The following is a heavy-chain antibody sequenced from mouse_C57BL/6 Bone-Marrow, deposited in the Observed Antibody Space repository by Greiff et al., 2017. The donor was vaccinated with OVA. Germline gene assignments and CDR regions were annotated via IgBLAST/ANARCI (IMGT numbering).Heavy chain of an antibody. J-gene: IGHJ2*01. Sequence: QVQLQQSGAELVKPGASVKISCKASGYAFSSYWMNWVTQRPGKGLEWIGQIYPGDGDTNYNGKFKGRATLTADKSSSTAYMQLSSLTSEDSAVYFCASPLQYYFDYWGQGTTLTFSS. CDR1: GYAFSSYW. CDR2: IYPGDGDT. CDR3: ASPLQYYFDY. V-gene: IGHV1-80*01. D-gene: IGHD2-10*01.